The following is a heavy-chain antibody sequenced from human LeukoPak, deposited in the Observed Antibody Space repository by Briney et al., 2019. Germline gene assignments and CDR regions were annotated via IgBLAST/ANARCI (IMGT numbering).Heavy chain of an antibody. CDR1: GLIFSDCA. CDR2: ISYDGTNK. Sequence: GGSLRLSCEVSGLIFSDCAMHWVRQTPGKGLEWVAVISYDGTNKYYGDFVKGRFTVSRHNSKNTLYLQMDSLTPDDTGIYYCATDEGLNDFPDNWGQGTLVTVSS. J-gene: IGHJ4*02. CDR3: ATDEGLNDFPDN. V-gene: IGHV3-30*04. D-gene: IGHD1-1*01.